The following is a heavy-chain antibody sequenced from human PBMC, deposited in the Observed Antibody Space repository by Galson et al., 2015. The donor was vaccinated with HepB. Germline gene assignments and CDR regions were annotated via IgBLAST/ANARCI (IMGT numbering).Heavy chain of an antibody. J-gene: IGHJ5*02. D-gene: IGHD5-12*01. CDR2: INPSGGST. Sequence: SVKVSCKASGYTFTSYYMHWVRQAPGQGLKWMGIINPSGGSTSYAQKFQGRVTMTRDTSTSTVYMELSSLRSEDTAVYYCARDIADIVATRRWFDPWGQGTLVTVSS. CDR3: ARDIADIVATRRWFDP. CDR1: GYTFTSYY. V-gene: IGHV1-46*01.